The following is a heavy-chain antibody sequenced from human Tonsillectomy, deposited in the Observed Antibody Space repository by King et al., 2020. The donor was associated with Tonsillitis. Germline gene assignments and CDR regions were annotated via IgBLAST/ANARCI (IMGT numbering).Heavy chain of an antibody. J-gene: IGHJ5*02. V-gene: IGHV4-61*02. CDR3: ARDVYLGYCSGTSCEYWFDP. Sequence: QLQESGPGLVKPSQTLSLTCTVSGGSVSSGSYYWSWIRQPAGKGLEWIGRLYTSGSTNYNPSLKSRITMSLDTSKNPFSLKLSSVTAADTAVYYCARDVYLGYCSGTSCEYWFDPWGQGILVTVSS. CDR2: LYTSGST. CDR1: GGSVSSGSYY. D-gene: IGHD2-2*01.